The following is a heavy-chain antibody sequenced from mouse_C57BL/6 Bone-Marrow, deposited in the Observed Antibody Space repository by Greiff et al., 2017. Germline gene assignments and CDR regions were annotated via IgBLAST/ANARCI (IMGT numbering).Heavy chain of an antibody. CDR3: AREGYDGRSHFAY. J-gene: IGHJ3*01. CDR1: GYTFTNYW. CDR2: IYPGGGYT. V-gene: IGHV1-63*01. Sequence: VQRVESGAELVRPGTSVKLSCKASGYTFTNYWIGWAKQRPGHGLEWIGDIYPGGGYTNYNEKFKGKATLTADKSSSTAYMQFSSLTSEDSAIYYCAREGYDGRSHFAYWGQGTLVTVSA. D-gene: IGHD1-1*01.